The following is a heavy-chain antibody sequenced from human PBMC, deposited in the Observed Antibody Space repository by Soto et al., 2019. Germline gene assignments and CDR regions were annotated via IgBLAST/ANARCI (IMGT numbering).Heavy chain of an antibody. CDR3: ARDRGYNWNYGWFDP. Sequence: ASVKVSCKASGYNFTSYGISWVRQAPGQGLERIGWISVYNGNTNYAQKLQGRVTMTTDTSTSTVYMELRSLRSDDTAVYYCARDRGYNWNYGWFDPWGQGTLVTVSS. CDR2: ISVYNGNT. D-gene: IGHD1-7*01. CDR1: GYNFTSYG. J-gene: IGHJ5*02. V-gene: IGHV1-18*01.